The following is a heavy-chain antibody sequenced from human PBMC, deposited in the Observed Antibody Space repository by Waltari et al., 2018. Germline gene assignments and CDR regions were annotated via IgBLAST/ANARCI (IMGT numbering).Heavy chain of an antibody. CDR3: ASTYDFWRDAYYYYGMDV. V-gene: IGHV3-74*02. D-gene: IGHD3-3*01. Sequence: EVQLVESGGGLVQPGGSLRLSCAASGFTFSSYWMHWVRQAPGKGLVWVSRINSDGSSTSYADSVKGRFTISRDNAKNTLYLQMNSLRAEDTAVYYCASTYDFWRDAYYYYGMDVWGQGTTVTVSS. J-gene: IGHJ6*02. CDR2: INSDGSST. CDR1: GFTFSSYW.